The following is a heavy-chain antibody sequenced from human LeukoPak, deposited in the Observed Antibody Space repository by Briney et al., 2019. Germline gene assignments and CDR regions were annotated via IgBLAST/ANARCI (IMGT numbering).Heavy chain of an antibody. CDR2: IYTSGST. CDR1: GGSISSYY. Sequence: SGTLSLTCTVSGGSISSYYWSWIRQAAGKGLEWVARIYTSGSTNYNPSLKSRVTMSVDTSKNQFSLKLSSVTAADTAVYYCARDMGYDSSGYYSYVAFDIWGQGTMVTVSS. D-gene: IGHD3-22*01. V-gene: IGHV4-4*07. J-gene: IGHJ3*02. CDR3: ARDMGYDSSGYYSYVAFDI.